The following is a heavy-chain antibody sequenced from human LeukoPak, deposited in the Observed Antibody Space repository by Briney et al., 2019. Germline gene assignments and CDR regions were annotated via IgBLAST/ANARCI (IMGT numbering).Heavy chain of an antibody. J-gene: IGHJ4*02. D-gene: IGHD2-15*01. CDR1: GYTFISYF. Sequence: AASLRLSCKASGYTFISYFIRWVRQAPGQGLQWVGAISGNGGGTEYEACVKGRFTITRDNSNNTVYVHVNRLISEDTAVYYCAKWHLQYXSGGSCYSDNDYWGQGTLVTVSS. CDR2: ISGNGGGT. CDR3: AKWHLQYXSGGSCYSDNDY. V-gene: IGHV3-23*01.